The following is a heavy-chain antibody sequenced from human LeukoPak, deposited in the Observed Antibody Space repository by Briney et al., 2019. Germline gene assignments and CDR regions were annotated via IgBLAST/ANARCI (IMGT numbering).Heavy chain of an antibody. CDR3: ARDSDCSGGSCYGVDV. V-gene: IGHV3-11*01. D-gene: IGHD2-15*01. CDR1: GFTFSDYY. Sequence: GGSLRLSCAASGFTFSDYYMSWLRPAPGKGLEWVSYISSSGSTIYYADSVKGRFTISRDNAKNSLYLQMNSLRAEDTAVYYCARDSDCSGGSCYGVDVWGQGTTVTVSS. CDR2: ISSSGSTI. J-gene: IGHJ6*02.